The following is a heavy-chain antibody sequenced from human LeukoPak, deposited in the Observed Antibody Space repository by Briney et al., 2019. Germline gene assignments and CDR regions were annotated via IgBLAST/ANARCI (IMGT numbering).Heavy chain of an antibody. Sequence: GESLKISCKGSGYSFTSYWIGWVRQMPGKGLEWMGIIYPGDSDTRYSPSFQGQVTISADKSISTAYLQWSSLKASDTAMYYCARSPRKTSLIFHYRRSGGTEIFDYWGQGTLVTVSS. J-gene: IGHJ4*02. CDR2: IYPGDSDT. V-gene: IGHV5-51*01. CDR3: ARSPRKTSLIFHYRRSGGTEIFDY. CDR1: GYSFTSYW. D-gene: IGHD3-10*01.